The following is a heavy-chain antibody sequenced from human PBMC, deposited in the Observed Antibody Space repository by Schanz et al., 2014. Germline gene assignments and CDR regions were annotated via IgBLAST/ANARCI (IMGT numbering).Heavy chain of an antibody. V-gene: IGHV1-18*01. CDR1: GYIFGSHG. Sequence: HLMQSGSEARKSAASAKVSCKASGYIFGSHGMTWVRQALGQEPRVMGWINANTGNTQYAQNFHVRVNRTRDTVTTTVQVDRARLRTDDTAIYYWARVHLATYLHSSPGALDTGGEGTRNTVSA. CDR2: INANTGNT. D-gene: IGHD6-19*01. CDR3: ARVHLATYLHSSPGALDT. J-gene: IGHJ3*02.